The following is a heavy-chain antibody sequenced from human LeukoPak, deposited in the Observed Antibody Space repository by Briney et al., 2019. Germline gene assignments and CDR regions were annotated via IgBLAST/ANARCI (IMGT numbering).Heavy chain of an antibody. J-gene: IGHJ3*02. CDR2: ISWNSGSI. CDR3: ARGSYSGAAAFDI. Sequence: GGSLRLSCAASGFTFDDYAMHWVRQAPGKGLEWVSGISWNSGSIGYADSVKGRFTISRDNAKNSLYLQMNSLRAEDTAVYYCARGSYSGAAAFDIWGQGTMVTVSS. V-gene: IGHV3-9*01. D-gene: IGHD1-26*01. CDR1: GFTFDDYA.